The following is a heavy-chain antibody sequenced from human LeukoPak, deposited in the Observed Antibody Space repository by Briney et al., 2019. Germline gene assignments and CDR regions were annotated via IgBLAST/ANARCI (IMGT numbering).Heavy chain of an antibody. J-gene: IGHJ5*02. CDR3: TRAAGITGTSRDNWFDP. CDR2: IWHDGNRK. D-gene: IGHD1/OR15-1a*01. V-gene: IGHV3-33*01. Sequence: GTSLRLSCAASGFTFSSYEMHWVRRAPGKGLEWVAFIWHDGNRKYHADSVEGRFTISRDNSKNTVYVQMNSLRADDTAVYYCTRAAGITGTSRDNWFDPWGQGTLVTVSS. CDR1: GFTFSSYE.